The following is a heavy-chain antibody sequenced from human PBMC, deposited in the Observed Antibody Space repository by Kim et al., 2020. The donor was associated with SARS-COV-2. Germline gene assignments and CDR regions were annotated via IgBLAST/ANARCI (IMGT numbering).Heavy chain of an antibody. CDR2: IYSGGST. CDR3: ARDRGYGAPQINWFDP. D-gene: IGHD4-17*01. J-gene: IGHJ5*02. CDR1: GFTVSSNY. V-gene: IGHV3-66*01. Sequence: GGSLRLSCAASGFTVSSNYMSWVRQAPGKGLEWVSVIYSGGSTYYADSVKGRFTISRDNSKNTLYLQMNSLRAEDTAVYYCARDRGYGAPQINWFDPWGQGTLVTVSS.